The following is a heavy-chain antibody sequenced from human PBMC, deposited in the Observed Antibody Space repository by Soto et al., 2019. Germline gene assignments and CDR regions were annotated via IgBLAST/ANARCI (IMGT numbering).Heavy chain of an antibody. CDR2: ISYSGST. CDR1: GDSISRFDYY. J-gene: IGHJ4*02. V-gene: IGHV4-30-4*01. Sequence: QVQLQGSGPGLVKPSQTLSLTCSVSGDSISRFDYYWAWIRQPPGKGLEWIGYISYSGSTYYNPSLKGRLTMLVDPSKIQFSLDLRSVTAADTAVYYCARVSWSRSPKFDYWGQGTLVTVSS. CDR3: ARVSWSRSPKFDY. D-gene: IGHD2-15*01.